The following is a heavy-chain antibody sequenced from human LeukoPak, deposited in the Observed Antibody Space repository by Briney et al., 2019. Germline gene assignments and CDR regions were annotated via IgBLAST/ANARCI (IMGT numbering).Heavy chain of an antibody. V-gene: IGHV3-23*01. CDR2: ISGNGDRT. J-gene: IGHJ4*02. CDR1: GFIFSTYA. CDR3: AKKTGGCYDILTGFCPHFDY. Sequence: GGSLRLSCEGSGFIFSTYAMSWVRQAPGKGLEWVSSISGNGDRTSYADSVKGRFSISRDNSKSTQYLQVSSLRAEDTAVYYCAKKTGGCYDILTGFCPHFDYWGQGALVTVSS. D-gene: IGHD3-9*01.